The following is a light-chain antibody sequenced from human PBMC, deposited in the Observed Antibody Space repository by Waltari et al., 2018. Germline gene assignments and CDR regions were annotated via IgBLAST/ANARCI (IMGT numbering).Light chain of an antibody. CDR3: QQRSNWPPEVT. J-gene: IGKJ3*01. CDR2: DAS. CDR1: QSVSSY. V-gene: IGKV3-11*01. Sequence: EIVLTQSPATLSLSPGERATLSCRASQSVSSYLAWYQQKPGQAPRLLIYDASNRATGIPARFRGSGCGTDFTLTISSLEPEDFAVYYCQQRSNWPPEVTFGPGTKVDIK.